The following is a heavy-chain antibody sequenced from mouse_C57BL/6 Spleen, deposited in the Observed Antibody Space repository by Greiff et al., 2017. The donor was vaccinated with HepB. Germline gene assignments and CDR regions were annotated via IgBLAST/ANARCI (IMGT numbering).Heavy chain of an antibody. J-gene: IGHJ3*01. D-gene: IGHD1-1*01. CDR3: AREGGLNYGSSVAWFAY. CDR2: IHPNSGST. CDR1: GYTFTSYW. V-gene: IGHV1-64*01. Sequence: QVQLQQPGAELVKPGASVKLSCKASGYTFTSYWMHWVKQRPGRGLEWIGMIHPNSGSTNYNEKFKSKATLTVDKSSSTAYMQLSSLTSEDSAVYYCAREGGLNYGSSVAWFAYWGQGTLVTVSA.